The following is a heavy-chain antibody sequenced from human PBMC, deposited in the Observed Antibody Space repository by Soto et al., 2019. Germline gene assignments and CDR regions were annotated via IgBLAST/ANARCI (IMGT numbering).Heavy chain of an antibody. CDR1: GGSVSSGSYY. J-gene: IGHJ5*02. CDR2: IYYSGST. D-gene: IGHD2-2*01. CDR3: ARENGGLIPAASLNWFDP. Sequence: PSETLSLTCTVSGGSVSSGSYYWSWIRQHPGKGLEWIGYIYYSGSTYYNPSLKSRVTISVDTSKNQFSLKLSSVTAADTAVYYCARENGGLIPAASLNWFDPWGQGTLVTVSS. V-gene: IGHV4-31*03.